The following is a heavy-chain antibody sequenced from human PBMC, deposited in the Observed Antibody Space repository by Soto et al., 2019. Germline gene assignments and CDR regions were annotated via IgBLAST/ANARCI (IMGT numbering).Heavy chain of an antibody. CDR1: GYTFTGYY. V-gene: IGHV1-2*04. CDR3: ARGPPEYSSSSHYYYSYMDV. CDR2: INPNSGGT. Sequence: GASVKVSCKASGYTFTGYYMHWVRQAPGQGLEWMGWINPNSGGTNYAQKFQGWVTMTRDTSISTAYMELSRLRSDDTAVYYCARGPPEYSSSSHYYYSYMDVWGKGTTVTVSS. D-gene: IGHD6-6*01. J-gene: IGHJ6*03.